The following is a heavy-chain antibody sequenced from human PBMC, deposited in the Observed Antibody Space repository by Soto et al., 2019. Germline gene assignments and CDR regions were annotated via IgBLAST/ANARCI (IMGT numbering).Heavy chain of an antibody. Sequence: GASVKVSCKASGGTFSSYTISWVRQAPGQGLEWMGRIIPILGIANYAQKFQGRVTITADKSTSTAYMELSSLRSEDTAVYYCAYTGMGQHRRAFDIWGQGTMVPVSS. V-gene: IGHV1-69*02. CDR3: AYTGMGQHRRAFDI. J-gene: IGHJ3*02. CDR2: IIPILGIA. D-gene: IGHD2-2*02. CDR1: GGTFSSYT.